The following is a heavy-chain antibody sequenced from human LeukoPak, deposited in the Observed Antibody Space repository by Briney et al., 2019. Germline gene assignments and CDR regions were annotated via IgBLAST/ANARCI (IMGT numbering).Heavy chain of an antibody. D-gene: IGHD1-7*01. CDR2: ISGSGSNT. J-gene: IGHJ3*02. CDR1: GFTFSSYA. V-gene: IGHV3-23*01. Sequence: PGGSLRLSCAASGFTFSSYAMSWVRQAPGKGLEWVSAISGSGSNTYYADSVKGRFTISRDNFKNTLYLQMNSLRAEDTAVYYCGRDFGLTGTKRSFDIWGQGTMVTVSS. CDR3: GRDFGLTGTKRSFDI.